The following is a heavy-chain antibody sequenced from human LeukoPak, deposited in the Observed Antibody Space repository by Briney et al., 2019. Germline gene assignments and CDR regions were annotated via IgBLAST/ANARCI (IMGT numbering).Heavy chain of an antibody. Sequence: PGGSLRLSCAASGFTFSSYGMSWVRQAPGKGLEWVSAISGSGGSTYYADSVKGRFTISRDNSKNTLYLQMNSLRAEDTAVYYCARTADRLLWFGELLPRPYYYYYYTDVWGKGTTVTISS. CDR1: GFTFSSYG. J-gene: IGHJ6*03. D-gene: IGHD3-10*01. CDR2: ISGSGGST. CDR3: ARTADRLLWFGELLPRPYYYYYYTDV. V-gene: IGHV3-23*01.